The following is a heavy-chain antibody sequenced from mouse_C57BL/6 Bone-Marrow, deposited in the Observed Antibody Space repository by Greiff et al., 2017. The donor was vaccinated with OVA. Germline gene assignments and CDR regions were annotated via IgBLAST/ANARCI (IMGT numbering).Heavy chain of an antibody. CDR1: GYTFTEYT. CDR3: ARERLRGVNYAMDY. V-gene: IGHV1-62-2*01. CDR2: FYPGSGSI. J-gene: IGHJ4*01. D-gene: IGHD2-4*01. Sequence: QVQLQQSGAELVKPGASVKLSCKASGYTFTEYTIHWVKQRSGQGLEWIGWFYPGSGSIKYNEKFKDKATLTADKSSSTVYMELSSLTSEDSAVYVYARERLRGVNYAMDYWDRGTAVTVTS.